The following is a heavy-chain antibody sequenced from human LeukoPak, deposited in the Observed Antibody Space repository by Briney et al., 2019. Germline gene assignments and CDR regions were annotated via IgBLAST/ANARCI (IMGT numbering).Heavy chain of an antibody. V-gene: IGHV4-4*07. CDR3: ARDPLHDYGDSGSNSADY. D-gene: IGHD4-17*01. Sequence: PSETLSLTCTVSGGSISSYYWSWIRQPAGKGLKWIGRIYTSGSTNYNPSLKSRVTMSVDTSKNQFSLKLSSVTAADTAVYYCARDPLHDYGDSGSNSADYWGQGTLVTVSS. J-gene: IGHJ4*02. CDR2: IYTSGST. CDR1: GGSISSYY.